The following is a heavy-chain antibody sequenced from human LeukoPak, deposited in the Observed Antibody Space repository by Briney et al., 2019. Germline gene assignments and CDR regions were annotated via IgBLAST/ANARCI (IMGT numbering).Heavy chain of an antibody. Sequence: PGGSLRLSCAASEFIFSSYGMHWVRQAPGKGLEWVSYISSSGSTIYYADSVKGRFTISRDNAKNSLYLQMNSPRAEDTAVYYCAELGITMIGGVWGKGTTVTISS. CDR3: AELGITMIGGV. CDR2: ISSSGSTI. J-gene: IGHJ6*04. CDR1: EFIFSSYG. D-gene: IGHD3-10*02. V-gene: IGHV3-48*04.